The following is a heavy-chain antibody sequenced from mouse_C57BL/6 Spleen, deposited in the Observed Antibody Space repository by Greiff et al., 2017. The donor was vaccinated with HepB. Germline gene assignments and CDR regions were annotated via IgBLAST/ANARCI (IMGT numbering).Heavy chain of an antibody. Sequence: VQLQQSGAELVKPGASVKISCKASGYAFSSYWMNWVKQRPGKGLEWIGQIYPGDGDTNYNGKFKGKATLTADKSSSTAYMQLSSLTSEDSAVYCCARWGSSGDYARDYWGQGTSVTVSS. J-gene: IGHJ4*01. CDR2: IYPGDGDT. CDR1: GYAFSSYW. D-gene: IGHD3-2*02. CDR3: ARWGSSGDYARDY. V-gene: IGHV1-80*01.